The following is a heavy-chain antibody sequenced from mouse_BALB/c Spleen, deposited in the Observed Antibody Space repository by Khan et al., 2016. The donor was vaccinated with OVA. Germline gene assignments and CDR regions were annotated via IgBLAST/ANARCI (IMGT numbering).Heavy chain of an antibody. CDR3: AISNYSGSSLYAMDH. J-gene: IGHJ4*01. D-gene: IGHD1-1*01. CDR1: GYTFTSYW. CDR2: ISPGSGNT. V-gene: IGHV1S41*01. Sequence: DLVKLGASVKLSCKASGYTFTSYWINWIKQRPGQGLEWIGRISPGSGNTSYNEMFKGKATLTVDTSSSSPYIQLSSLSSEDSAVYFCAISNYSGSSLYAMDHWGQGTSVTVSS.